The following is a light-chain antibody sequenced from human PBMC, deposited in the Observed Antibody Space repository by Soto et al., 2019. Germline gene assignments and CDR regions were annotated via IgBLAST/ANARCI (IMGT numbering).Light chain of an antibody. CDR2: DAS. J-gene: IGKJ1*01. Sequence: IVLTQSPATLSLSPGERATLSCRASQSVSSYLAWYQQKPGQAPRLLIYDASNRATGIPARFSGSGSGTDFTLTISSLEPEDFAVYDCQQRSNWPLTWTFGQGTKVEIK. CDR3: QQRSNWPLTWT. V-gene: IGKV3-11*01. CDR1: QSVSSY.